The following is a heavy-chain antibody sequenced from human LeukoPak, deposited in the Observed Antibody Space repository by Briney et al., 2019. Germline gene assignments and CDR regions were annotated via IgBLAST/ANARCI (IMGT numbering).Heavy chain of an antibody. CDR3: ARDYLMITFGGVIVYYYGMDV. CDR2: INPNSGGT. V-gene: IGHV1-2*02. Sequence: ASVKVSCKASGYTFTGYYMHWVRQAPGQGLEWMGWINPNSGGTNYAQKFQGRVTMTRDTSISTAYMELSRLRSDDTAVYYCARDYLMITFGGVIVYYYGMDVWGQGTTFTVSS. D-gene: IGHD3-16*02. J-gene: IGHJ6*02. CDR1: GYTFTGYY.